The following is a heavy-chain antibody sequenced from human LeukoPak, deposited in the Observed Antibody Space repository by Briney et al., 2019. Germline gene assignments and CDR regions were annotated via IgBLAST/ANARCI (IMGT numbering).Heavy chain of an antibody. V-gene: IGHV3-64*01. CDR1: GFTSSSYA. J-gene: IGHJ4*02. Sequence: PGGSLRLSCAASGFTSSSYAMHWVRQAPGKGLEYVSAISSNGGSTYYANSVKGRFTISRDNSKNTLYLQMGSLRAEDMAVYYCARGSPRIAAAGSYYFDYWGQGTLVTVSS. CDR3: ARGSPRIAAAGSYYFDY. D-gene: IGHD6-13*01. CDR2: ISSNGGST.